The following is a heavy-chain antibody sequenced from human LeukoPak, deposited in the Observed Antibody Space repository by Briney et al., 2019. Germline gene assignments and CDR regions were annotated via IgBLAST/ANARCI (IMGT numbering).Heavy chain of an antibody. CDR1: GYSFTSYW. V-gene: IGHV5-10-1*01. D-gene: IGHD2-2*01. CDR3: ARHRIGYCSSTSCYVTDY. CDR2: IDPSDSYT. J-gene: IGHJ4*02. Sequence: GESLKISCKGSGYSFTSYWISWVRQMPGKGLEWMGRIDPSDSYTNYSPSFQGHVTISADKSISTAYLQWSSLKASDTAMYYCARHRIGYCSSTSCYVTDYWGQGTLVTASS.